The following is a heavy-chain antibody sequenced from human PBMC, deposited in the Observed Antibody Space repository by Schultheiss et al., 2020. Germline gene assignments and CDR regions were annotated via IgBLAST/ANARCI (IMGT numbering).Heavy chain of an antibody. J-gene: IGHJ4*02. CDR1: GFTFSSYD. V-gene: IGHV3-13*01. CDR2: IGTAGDT. CDR3: ARGAPLWLQSEEYFDY. Sequence: GGSLRLSCAASGFTFSSYDMHWVRQATGKGLEWVSAIGTAGDTYYPGSVKGRFTISRENAKNSLYLQMNSLRAGDTAVYYCARGAPLWLQSEEYFDYWGQGTLVNGYS. D-gene: IGHD5-18*01.